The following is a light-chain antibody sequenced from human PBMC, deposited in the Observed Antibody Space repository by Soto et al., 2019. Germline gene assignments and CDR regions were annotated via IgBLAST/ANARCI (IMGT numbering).Light chain of an antibody. V-gene: IGLV1-40*01. J-gene: IGLJ1*01. Sequence: QSVLTQPPSVSGAPGQRITISCTGSSSNIGARYDVHWYRQLPGAAPKLLLYGDNNRPSGVPDRFSGSKSGAPASLAITGLEADDEADYYCQSYDSSLNRVFGTGTKLTVL. CDR2: GDN. CDR1: SSNIGARYD. CDR3: QSYDSSLNRV.